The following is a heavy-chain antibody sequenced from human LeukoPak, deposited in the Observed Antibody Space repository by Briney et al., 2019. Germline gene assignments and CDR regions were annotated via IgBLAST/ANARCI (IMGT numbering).Heavy chain of an antibody. Sequence: PGRSLRLSCAASGLTFSSYAMHWVRQAPGKGLEWVAVISYDGSNKYYADSVKGRFTISRDNSKNTLYLQMNSLRAEDTAVYYCARYTSLDYWGQGTLVTVSS. CDR3: ARYTSLDY. V-gene: IGHV3-30-3*01. J-gene: IGHJ4*02. CDR1: GLTFSSYA. CDR2: ISYDGSNK.